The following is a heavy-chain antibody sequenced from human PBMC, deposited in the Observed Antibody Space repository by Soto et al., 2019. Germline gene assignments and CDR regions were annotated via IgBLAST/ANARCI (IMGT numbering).Heavy chain of an antibody. Sequence: SGTLSLDCSILSSSIPSTSVYWALIRQPPGKGLEWIGSIYYSGSTYYNPSLKSRVTISVDTSKNQFSLKLSSVTAADTAVYYCARHVNPWAQGAFDIWGQGTMVT. CDR3: ARHVNPWAQGAFDI. CDR2: IYYSGST. J-gene: IGHJ3*02. CDR1: SSSIPSTSVY. V-gene: IGHV4-39*01. D-gene: IGHD7-27*01.